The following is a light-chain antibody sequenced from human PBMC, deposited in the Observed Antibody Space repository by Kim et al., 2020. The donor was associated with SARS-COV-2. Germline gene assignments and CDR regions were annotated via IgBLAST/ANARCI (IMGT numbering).Light chain of an antibody. Sequence: SGSPGQSVTISCTRTSSDVGGYNYVSWYKQHPCQAHRLMIYDVSKRPSGVPDRFSCSKSRNMASLTISGLQAKDEAEYYCCSTDVGFGGGDQLTDL. J-gene: IGLJ2*01. CDR1: SSDVGGYNY. CDR3: CSTDVG. V-gene: IGLV2-11*01. CDR2: DVS.